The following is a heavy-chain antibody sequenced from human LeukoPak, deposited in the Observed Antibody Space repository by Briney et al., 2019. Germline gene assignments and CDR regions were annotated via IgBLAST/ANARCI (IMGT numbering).Heavy chain of an antibody. CDR1: GFNFASNW. J-gene: IGHJ3*02. Sequence: GGSLRLSCAASGFNFASNWMHWVRQTPGKGLMWVSRINSGGSGTSYADSVEGRFTISRDNAKNTLYLQMNSLRAEDTAVYYCAREDLGYCSSTSCYTSDAFDIWGQGTMVTVSS. CDR2: INSGGSGT. D-gene: IGHD2-2*02. CDR3: AREDLGYCSSTSCYTSDAFDI. V-gene: IGHV3-74*01.